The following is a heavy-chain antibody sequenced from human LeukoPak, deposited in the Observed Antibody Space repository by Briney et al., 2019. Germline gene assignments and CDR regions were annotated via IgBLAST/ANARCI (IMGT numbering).Heavy chain of an antibody. Sequence: GGSLRLSCAASGFTFSSYSMNWVRQAPGKGPEWVSSISSSSSYIYYADSVKGRFTISRDNPKNSLSLQLNSVRAEDTAVYYCARYRVSDYCSGGSCYSGLDPWGQGTLVTVSS. CDR1: GFTFSSYS. CDR3: ARYRVSDYCSGGSCYSGLDP. D-gene: IGHD2-15*01. J-gene: IGHJ5*02. V-gene: IGHV3-21*01. CDR2: ISSSSSYI.